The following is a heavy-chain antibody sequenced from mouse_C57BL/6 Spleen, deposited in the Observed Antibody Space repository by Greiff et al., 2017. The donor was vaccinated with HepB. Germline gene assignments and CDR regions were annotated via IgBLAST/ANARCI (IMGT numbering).Heavy chain of an antibody. CDR3: ARLITTVPRYFDV. Sequence: VQLKQSGPGLAKPSQTLSLTCSVTGYSITSDYWNWIRKFPGNKLEYMGYISYSGSTYYNPSLKSRISITRDTSKNQYYLQLNSVTTEDTATYYCARLITTVPRYFDVWGTGTTVTVSS. D-gene: IGHD1-1*01. V-gene: IGHV3-8*01. CDR2: ISYSGST. CDR1: GYSITSDY. J-gene: IGHJ1*03.